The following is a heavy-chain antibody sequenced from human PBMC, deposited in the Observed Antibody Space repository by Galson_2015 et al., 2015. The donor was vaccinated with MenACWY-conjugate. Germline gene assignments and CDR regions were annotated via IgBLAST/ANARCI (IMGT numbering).Heavy chain of an antibody. CDR3: ARGTLAVAGTDY. D-gene: IGHD6-19*01. J-gene: IGHJ4*02. CDR1: GFTFNNYW. V-gene: IGHV3-7*01. CDR2: INVDGSEE. Sequence: SLRLSCAASGFTFNNYWMTWVRPAPGKGLEWVANINVDGSEENYMDSVRGRFTISRDNAKNSLFLQVNTLRAEDTAVYYCARGTLAVAGTDYWGQGTLVTVSS.